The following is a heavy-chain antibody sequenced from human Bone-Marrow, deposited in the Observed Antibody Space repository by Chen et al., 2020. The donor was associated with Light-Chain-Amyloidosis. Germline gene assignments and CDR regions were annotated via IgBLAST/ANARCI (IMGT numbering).Heavy chain of an antibody. CDR3: GKDGGVGARHLHH. D-gene: IGHD1-26*01. V-gene: IGHV3-23*01. J-gene: IGHJ1*01. Sequence: EVQLLESGGGLVQPGGSLRLSCAAYGFTFSNYAMSRVRQAPGKGLAWGSFNGDTGDNTAYPDSVEGPFPIARGNSKHTMYRKINSLRVRDTAVYYLGKDGGVGARHLHHWGQGTLVTVSS. CDR1: GFTFSNYA. CDR2: NGDTGDNT.